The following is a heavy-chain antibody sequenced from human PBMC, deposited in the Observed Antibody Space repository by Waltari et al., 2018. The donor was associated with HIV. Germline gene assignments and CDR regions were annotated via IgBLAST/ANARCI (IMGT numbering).Heavy chain of an antibody. Sequence: QVQLRQWGAGLLRPSETLSLTCAVYGETFSGYYWSWIRPPPGKGLEWIGEINQSGRTNYNPSLKSRVTMSVDTSKNQFSLRLNFVTAADTAVYYCARVNQDGGNSEPLDYWGQGTLVTVSS. J-gene: IGHJ4*02. D-gene: IGHD2-21*02. V-gene: IGHV4-34*01. CDR2: INQSGRT. CDR3: ARVNQDGGNSEPLDY. CDR1: GETFSGYY.